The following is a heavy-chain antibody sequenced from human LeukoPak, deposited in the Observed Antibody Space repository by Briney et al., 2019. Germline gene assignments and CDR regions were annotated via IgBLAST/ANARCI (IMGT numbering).Heavy chain of an antibody. CDR1: EFTLSSYW. CDR3: ARGNSGCGNFDY. CDR2: INGDGRTT. Sequence: GGSLRLSCAASEFTLSSYWMHWVRQAPGKGLVWVSRINGDGRTTNYADSVKGRFTISRDIAKNTLYLLVNSLRAEDTAVYFCARGNSGCGNFDYWGQGTLVTVSS. V-gene: IGHV3-74*01. J-gene: IGHJ4*02. D-gene: IGHD3-10*01.